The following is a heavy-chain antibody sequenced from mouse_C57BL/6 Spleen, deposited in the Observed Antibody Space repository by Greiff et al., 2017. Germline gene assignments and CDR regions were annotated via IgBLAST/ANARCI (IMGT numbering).Heavy chain of an antibody. CDR3: ARKVYDGYYNYAMDY. J-gene: IGHJ4*01. CDR1: GYSFTGYY. Sequence: EVKLMESGPELVKPGASVKISCKASGYSFTGYYMNWVKQSPEKSLEWIGEINPSTGGTTYNQKFKAKATLTVDKSSSTAYMQLKSLTSEDSAVYYCARKVYDGYYNYAMDYWGQGTSVTVSS. D-gene: IGHD2-3*01. CDR2: INPSTGGT. V-gene: IGHV1-42*01.